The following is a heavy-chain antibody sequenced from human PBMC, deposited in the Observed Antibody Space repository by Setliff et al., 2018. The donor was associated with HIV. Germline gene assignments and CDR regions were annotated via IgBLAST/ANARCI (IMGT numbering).Heavy chain of an antibody. Sequence: SVKVSCKASGNSFHSYAFSWVRQAPGQGLEWMGGLIPIVDITKSTQKFRDRVTFTADESTKTAQMELSGLTFEDTAVYYCAKGPNFEDAFDIWGQGTVVTVSS. J-gene: IGHJ3*02. CDR2: LIPIVDIT. CDR3: AKGPNFEDAFDI. V-gene: IGHV1-69*10. D-gene: IGHD2-8*01. CDR1: GNSFHSYA.